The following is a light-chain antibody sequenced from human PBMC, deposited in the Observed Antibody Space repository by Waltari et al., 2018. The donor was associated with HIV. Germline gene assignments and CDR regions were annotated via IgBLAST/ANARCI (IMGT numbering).Light chain of an antibody. J-gene: IGLJ2*01. V-gene: IGLV1-44*01. CDR1: RYNIGSNS. CDR3: AAWDDNLNAL. CDR2: GNN. Sequence: QSVLRQPPSASGTPGQRVTISCSGGRYNIGSNSVSWYQQLPGMAPKLLTYGNNQRPSGVPDRFSGSKSGTSASLAISGPQSEDEADYYCAAWDDNLNALFGGGTKLTVL.